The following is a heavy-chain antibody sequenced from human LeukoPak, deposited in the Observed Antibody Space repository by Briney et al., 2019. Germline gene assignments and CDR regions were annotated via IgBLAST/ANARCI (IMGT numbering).Heavy chain of an antibody. CDR2: IYPGDSDT. V-gene: IGHV5-51*01. Sequence: GASVKVSCKASGYTFTGYYMHWVRQAPGQGLEWMGIIYPGDSDTRYSPSFQGQVTISADKSISTAYLQWRSLKASDTAIYYCARTTLLRWPIFDYWGQGTLVTVSS. CDR3: ARTTLLRWPIFDY. D-gene: IGHD4-23*01. J-gene: IGHJ4*02. CDR1: GYTFTGYY.